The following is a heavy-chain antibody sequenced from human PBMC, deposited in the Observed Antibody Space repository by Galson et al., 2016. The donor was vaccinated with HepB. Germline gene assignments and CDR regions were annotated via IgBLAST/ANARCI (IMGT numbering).Heavy chain of an antibody. V-gene: IGHV3-23*01. CDR1: GFTFSSYA. Sequence: SLRLSCAASGFTFSSYAMSWVRQAPGKGLKWVSSIGGGADTYYADSVKGRFIISRANSKNTLYLQMNSLRAEDTAIYYCAKHREYYYGSGNFNWFDPWGQGTLVTVSS. D-gene: IGHD3-10*01. CDR3: AKHREYYYGSGNFNWFDP. J-gene: IGHJ5*02. CDR2: IGGGADT.